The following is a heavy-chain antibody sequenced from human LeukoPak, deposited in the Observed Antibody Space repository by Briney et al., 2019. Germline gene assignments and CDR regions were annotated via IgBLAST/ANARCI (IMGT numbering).Heavy chain of an antibody. CDR1: GYTFTSYG. V-gene: IGHV1-18*01. D-gene: IGHD6-19*01. CDR2: ISAYNGNT. Sequence: ASVTVSCKASGYTFTSYGISWVRQAPGQGLEWMGWISAYNGNTNYAQKLQGRVTMTTDTSTSTAYMELRSLRSDDTAAYYCARDSRVAGNDYWGQGTLVTVSS. CDR3: ARDSRVAGNDY. J-gene: IGHJ4*02.